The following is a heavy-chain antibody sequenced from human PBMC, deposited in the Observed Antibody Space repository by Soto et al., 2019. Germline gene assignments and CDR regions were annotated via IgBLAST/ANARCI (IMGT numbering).Heavy chain of an antibody. CDR1: GYTFINYY. D-gene: IGHD6-13*01. Sequence: QEQLVQSGAEVKEPGASVKVSCKASGYTFINYYIHWVRQAPGQGLEWMAIINPMGGSTNYAQEFQGRFTLTSDTSTSTVYMELSSLRFEDTALFYCARDLAAGDLWGQGTLVTVSS. V-gene: IGHV1-46*01. CDR2: INPMGGST. CDR3: ARDLAAGDL. J-gene: IGHJ5*02.